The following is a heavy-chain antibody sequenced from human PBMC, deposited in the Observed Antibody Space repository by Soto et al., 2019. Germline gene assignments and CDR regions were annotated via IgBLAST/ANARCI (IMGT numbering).Heavy chain of an antibody. CDR1: GFSFSGYN. V-gene: IGHV3-21*01. D-gene: IGHD3-22*01. J-gene: IGHJ3*01. CDR3: ARVVYFDRSAYGL. CDR2: ISGDSNYI. Sequence: GGSLRLSCAASGFSFSGYNMNWVRQAPGKGLEWVSSISGDSNYIYYADSVQGRFTISRDNAKNSVYLQMNSLRAEDTAVYYCARVVYFDRSAYGLWGQGTMVTVSS.